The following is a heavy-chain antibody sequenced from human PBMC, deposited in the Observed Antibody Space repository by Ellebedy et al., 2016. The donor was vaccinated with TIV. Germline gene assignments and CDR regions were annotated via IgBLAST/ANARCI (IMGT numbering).Heavy chain of an antibody. CDR2: IGAAGDT. CDR1: GFTFSSYD. J-gene: IGHJ4*02. D-gene: IGHD1-14*01. V-gene: IGHV3-13*01. Sequence: PGGSLRLSCAASGFTFSSYDMHWVRQGSGNGLEWVSSIGAAGDTYYAGFVKGRVAISRENAKNSLYLQLNNVRVGDTAVYYWARATAGFDYWGQGTLVTVSS. CDR3: ARATAGFDY.